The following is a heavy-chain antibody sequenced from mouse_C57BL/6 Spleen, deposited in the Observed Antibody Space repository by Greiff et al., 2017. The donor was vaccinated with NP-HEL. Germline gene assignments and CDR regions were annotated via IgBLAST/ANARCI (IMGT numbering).Heavy chain of an antibody. Sequence: EVQGVESGGGLVKPGGSLKLSCAASGFTFSSYAMSWVRQTPEKRLEWVATISDGGSYTYYPDNVKGRFTISRDNAKNNLYLQMSHLKSEDTAMYYGARERDGSSYGWFAYWGQGTLVTVSA. CDR1: GFTFSSYA. D-gene: IGHD1-1*01. V-gene: IGHV5-4*01. CDR3: ARERDGSSYGWFAY. CDR2: ISDGGSYT. J-gene: IGHJ3*01.